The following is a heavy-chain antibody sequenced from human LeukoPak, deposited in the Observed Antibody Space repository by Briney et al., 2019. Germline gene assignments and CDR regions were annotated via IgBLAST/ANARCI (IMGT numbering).Heavy chain of an antibody. D-gene: IGHD1-14*01. CDR3: ATRRGNEPPHFDY. V-gene: IGHV1-24*01. Sequence: ASVKVSCKASGGTFSSYAISWVRQAPGQGLEWMGGFDPEDGETIYAQKFQGRVTMTEDTSTDTAYMELSSLRSEDTAVYYCATRRGNEPPHFDYWGQGTLVSVPA. CDR2: FDPEDGET. J-gene: IGHJ4*02. CDR1: GGTFSSYA.